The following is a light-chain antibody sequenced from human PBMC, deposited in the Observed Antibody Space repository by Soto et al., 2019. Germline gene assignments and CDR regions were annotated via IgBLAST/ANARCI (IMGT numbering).Light chain of an antibody. CDR3: QQYGNSPWT. J-gene: IGKJ1*01. V-gene: IGKV3-20*01. CDR1: LSLSSSY. Sequence: VLTLSVGTVSISPRERATLSCRASLSLSSSYIAWYQQKPGQAPRLLIYGASSRATGIPDRFSGSGSGTEFTLTITRLEPEDFAVYHCQQYGNSPWTRGQATKGE. CDR2: GAS.